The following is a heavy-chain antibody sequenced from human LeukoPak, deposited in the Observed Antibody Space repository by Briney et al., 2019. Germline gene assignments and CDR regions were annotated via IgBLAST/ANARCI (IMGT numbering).Heavy chain of an antibody. Sequence: PGGSLRLSCAASGFTFSSYAMSWVRQAPGKGLEWVSAISGSGGSTYYADSVKGRFTISRDNSKNTLFLQMNSLKAEDMAVYYCARISVYDDYWGQGTLVTVSS. CDR2: ISGSGGST. CDR1: GFTFSSYA. D-gene: IGHD5/OR15-5a*01. J-gene: IGHJ4*02. CDR3: ARISVYDDY. V-gene: IGHV3-23*01.